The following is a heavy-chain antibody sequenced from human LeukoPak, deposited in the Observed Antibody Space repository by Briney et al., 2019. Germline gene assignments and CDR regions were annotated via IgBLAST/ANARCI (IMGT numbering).Heavy chain of an antibody. V-gene: IGHV3-23*01. D-gene: IGHD3-10*01. Sequence: GGSLRLSCATSGFTFSSYAMSWVRQAPGKGLEWVSGMSGGGGSTYYADSVKGRFTISRDNSRNTLYLQMNSLRAEDTAVYYRAKGLWFGELLSRFDYWGQGTLVTASS. CDR3: AKGLWFGELLSRFDY. J-gene: IGHJ4*02. CDR1: GFTFSSYA. CDR2: MSGGGGST.